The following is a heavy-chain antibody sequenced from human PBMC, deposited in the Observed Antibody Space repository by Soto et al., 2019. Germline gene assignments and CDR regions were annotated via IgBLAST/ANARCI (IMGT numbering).Heavy chain of an antibody. CDR2: IGHITTTP. D-gene: IGHD3-10*01. CDR1: GFTFTNNA. J-gene: IGHJ4*02. CDR3: ANVIGTGIYRGYGDY. Sequence: EVQLLESGGCLVQPGGSLRLSCVASGFTFTNNAMRWVRQAPGKGLELGSLIGHITTTPHYPGPVRGRFTISRDTSRNTLYLQRNSLRAEDTAIYYCANVIGTGIYRGYGDYWGPRPLVAVSS. V-gene: IGHV3-23*01.